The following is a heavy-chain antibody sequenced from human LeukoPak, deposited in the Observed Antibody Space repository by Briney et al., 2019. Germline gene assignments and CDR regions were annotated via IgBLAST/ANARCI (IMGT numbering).Heavy chain of an antibody. V-gene: IGHV4-38-2*02. CDR1: GGSISTYY. CDR3: ARVRYDNDVFDI. Sequence: SETLSLTCTVSGGSISTYYWGWIRQPPGKGLQWIGSIFHGGTTYYNPSLRSRVTISVDTSKNQFSLKLSSVTATDTAVYYCARVRYDNDVFDIWGQGTMVTVSS. J-gene: IGHJ3*02. D-gene: IGHD3-22*01. CDR2: IFHGGTT.